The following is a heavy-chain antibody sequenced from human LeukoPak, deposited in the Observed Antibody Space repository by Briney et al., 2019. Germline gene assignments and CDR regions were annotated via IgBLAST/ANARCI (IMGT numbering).Heavy chain of an antibody. J-gene: IGHJ4*02. V-gene: IGHV4-39*07. CDR1: GGSISSSSYY. D-gene: IGHD5-24*01. Sequence: SETLSLICTVSGGSISSSSYYWGWIRQPPGKGLEWIGSIYYSGSTYYNPSLKSRVTISVDTSKNQFSLKLSSVTAADTAVYYCARALQPMYYFDYWGQGTLVTVSS. CDR3: ARALQPMYYFDY. CDR2: IYYSGST.